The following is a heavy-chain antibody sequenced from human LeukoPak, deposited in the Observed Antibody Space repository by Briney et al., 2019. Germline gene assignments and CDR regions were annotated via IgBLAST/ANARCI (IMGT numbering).Heavy chain of an antibody. CDR3: TTSFMTVAGKVDY. D-gene: IGHD6-19*01. CDR2: IESKTDGGTL. V-gene: IGHV3-15*04. Sequence: GGSLRLSCAASGFTFSNVWMSWVRQAPGKGLGWVGRIESKTDGGTLDYAAPVKGRFTISRDDSKNTLYLQINSMKADDTAVYYSTTSFMTVAGKVDYWGQGTLVTVSS. CDR1: GFTFSNVW. J-gene: IGHJ4*02.